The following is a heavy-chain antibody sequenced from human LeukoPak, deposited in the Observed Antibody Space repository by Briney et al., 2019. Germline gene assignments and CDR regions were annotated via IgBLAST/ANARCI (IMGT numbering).Heavy chain of an antibody. D-gene: IGHD4-17*01. CDR3: ARSPGQSLRSAWFDP. CDR2: INHSGSN. CDR1: GGSFSGYY. V-gene: IGHV4-34*01. Sequence: SETLSLTCPVYGGSFSGYYWGWIRQPPGEGLEWIGEINHSGSNNYHPSLKARVPISVDTPKHQFSLKLSSVTAADTAVYYCARSPGQSLRSAWFDPWGQGTLVTVSS. J-gene: IGHJ5*02.